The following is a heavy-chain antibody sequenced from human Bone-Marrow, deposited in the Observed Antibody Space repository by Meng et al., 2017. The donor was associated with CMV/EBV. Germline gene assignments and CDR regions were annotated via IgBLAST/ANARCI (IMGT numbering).Heavy chain of an antibody. CDR3: VSPPGY. J-gene: IGHJ4*02. V-gene: IGHV5-51*01. CDR2: IYPGDSDT. Sequence: GESLKISCKGSGYTFTNYWIGWVRQMPGKGLEWMGIIYPGDSDTKYSPSFQGQVTISADKSINSAYLQWSSLKASDTAMYYCVSPPGYWGQGTLVTVSS. CDR1: GYTFTNYW.